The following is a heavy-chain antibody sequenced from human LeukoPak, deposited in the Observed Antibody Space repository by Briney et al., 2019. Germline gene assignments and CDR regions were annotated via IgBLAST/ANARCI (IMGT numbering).Heavy chain of an antibody. CDR3: ARVAKFWSGYYPYYYYGMDV. V-gene: IGHV4-34*01. D-gene: IGHD3-3*01. CDR2: INHSGST. Sequence: PSETLSLTCAVYGGSFSGYYWSWIRQPPGKGLEWIGEINHSGSTDYNPSLKSRVTISVDTSKNQFSLKLSSVTAADTAVYYCARVAKFWSGYYPYYYYGMDVWGQGTTVTVSS. CDR1: GGSFSGYY. J-gene: IGHJ6*02.